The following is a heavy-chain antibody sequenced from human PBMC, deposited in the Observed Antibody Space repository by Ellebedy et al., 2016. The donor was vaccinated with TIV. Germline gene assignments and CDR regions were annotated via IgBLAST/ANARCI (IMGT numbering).Heavy chain of an antibody. Sequence: GESLKISCAASGFTFSDYYMNWIRQAPGKGLEWVSYIGSSSTHTNYADSVKGRFTISGDNAKNSLYLQMNSLRAEDTAVYYCARDPPWCYSCADVWGQGTTVTVSS. CDR2: IGSSSTHT. CDR1: GFTFSDYY. V-gene: IGHV3-11*06. J-gene: IGHJ6*02. CDR3: ARDPPWCYSCADV. D-gene: IGHD2-8*01.